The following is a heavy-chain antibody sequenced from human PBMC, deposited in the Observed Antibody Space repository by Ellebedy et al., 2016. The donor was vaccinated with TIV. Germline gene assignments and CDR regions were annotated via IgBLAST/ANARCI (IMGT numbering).Heavy chain of an antibody. V-gene: IGHV1-46*01. CDR1: GYSFSNYY. CDR3: ARVVWQQPVSYAFDI. CDR2: INPNDDTK. D-gene: IGHD6-13*01. Sequence: AASVKVSCKASGYSFSNYYMHWVRQAPGQGLEWMGIINPNDDTKYYTQNFQGRVTVTRDTSANTVYMELSSLRSEDTAVYYCARVVWQQPVSYAFDIWGQGTMVTVSS. J-gene: IGHJ3*02.